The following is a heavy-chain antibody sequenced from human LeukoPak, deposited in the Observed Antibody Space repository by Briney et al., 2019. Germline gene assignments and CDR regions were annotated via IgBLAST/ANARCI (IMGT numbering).Heavy chain of an antibody. D-gene: IGHD4-17*01. J-gene: IGHJ6*03. CDR1: GFAFRSHA. V-gene: IGHV3-30*02. CDR3: AKIPYGDYVLDYYYYMDV. CDR2: IRYDGSKK. Sequence: GGSLRLSCTASGFAFRSHAMHWVRQAPGKGLEWVAFIRYDGSKKFYADSVKGRFTISRDNSKHTLYLQMYSLRAEDTAVYYCAKIPYGDYVLDYYYYMDVWGKGTTVTISS.